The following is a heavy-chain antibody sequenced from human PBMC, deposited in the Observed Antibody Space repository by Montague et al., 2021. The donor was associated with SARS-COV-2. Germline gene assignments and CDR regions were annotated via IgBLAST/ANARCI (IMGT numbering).Heavy chain of an antibody. CDR1: GGSISGYY. V-gene: IGHV4-4*07. CDR2: IYNSGST. Sequence: SETLSLTCTVSGGSISGYYWSWFRQSAGKGPEWIWRIYNSGSTSYNPSLKSRVTMSVDTPKNQFSLKLSSVTAADMAVYYCVRDQGRSNWNYPDYWGQGTLVTVSS. D-gene: IGHD1-20*01. CDR3: VRDQGRSNWNYPDY. J-gene: IGHJ4*02.